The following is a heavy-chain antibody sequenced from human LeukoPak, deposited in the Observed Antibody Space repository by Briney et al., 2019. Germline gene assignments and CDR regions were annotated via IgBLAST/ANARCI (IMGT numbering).Heavy chain of an antibody. Sequence: GGSLRLSCTASGFTFSDYSVNWVRQAPGKGLEWVSCITGISVIYYADSVKGRFTISRDNAKNSLYLQMNSLRAEDTAVYYCARDSWSSGSLWGQGTLVTVSS. J-gene: IGHJ4*02. V-gene: IGHV3-69-1*01. CDR1: GFTFSDYS. CDR2: ITGISVI. CDR3: ARDSWSSGSL. D-gene: IGHD6-19*01.